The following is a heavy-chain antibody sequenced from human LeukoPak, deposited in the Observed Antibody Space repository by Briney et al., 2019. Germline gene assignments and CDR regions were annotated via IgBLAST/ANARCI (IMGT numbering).Heavy chain of an antibody. CDR3: ASSFTPYYYDV. V-gene: IGHV3-7*01. D-gene: IGHD2-15*01. CDR2: ISNDASAT. Sequence: GGSLRLSCAASGFSFRKYFMGWARQAPGKGLEWVATISNDASATTYGDSVWGRVTISRDNAQNSVFLQMHSLRAGDTAVYYCASSFTPYYYDVWGQGILVTVSS. CDR1: GFSFRKYF. J-gene: IGHJ4*02.